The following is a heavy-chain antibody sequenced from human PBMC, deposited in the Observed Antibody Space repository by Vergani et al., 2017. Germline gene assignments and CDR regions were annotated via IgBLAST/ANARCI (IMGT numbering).Heavy chain of an antibody. CDR1: GFSLSSGGMR. V-gene: IGHV2-5*08. Sequence: QVTLKESGPALVKPTQTLTLTCSLSGFSLSSGGMRVSWIRQPPGKALEWLALIYWNDDKRYSPSLKSRLTITKDTSKNQVVLTMTNMDPVDTATYYCAHRRRSYYDSSGYLDYWGQGTLVTVSS. CDR3: AHRRRSYYDSSGYLDY. D-gene: IGHD3-22*01. CDR2: IYWNDDK. J-gene: IGHJ4*02.